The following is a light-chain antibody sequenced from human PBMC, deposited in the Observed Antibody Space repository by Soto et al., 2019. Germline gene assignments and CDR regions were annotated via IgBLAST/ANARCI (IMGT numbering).Light chain of an antibody. CDR2: SNH. Sequence: QSVLTQPPSASGTPGQPVTGSCSGSSSNIGSYTVNWYQQLPGTAPKLVIYSNHQRPSGVPDRFSGSKSGTSASLAISGLQSDDEADYYCAAWDDSLNGSVFGYGNKLTVL. CDR3: AAWDDSLNGSV. CDR1: SSNIGSYT. J-gene: IGLJ1*01. V-gene: IGLV1-44*01.